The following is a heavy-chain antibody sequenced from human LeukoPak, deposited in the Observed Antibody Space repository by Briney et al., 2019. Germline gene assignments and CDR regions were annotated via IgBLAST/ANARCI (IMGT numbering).Heavy chain of an antibody. V-gene: IGHV3-30*04. J-gene: IGHJ3*02. D-gene: IGHD3-3*01. Sequence: PGGSLRLSCAASGFTFSSYAMHWVRHAPGKGREWVAVISYDGSNKYYADSVKGRFTISRDNSKNTLYLQMNSLRAEDTAVYYCARGAIFGVVITRSAFDIWGQGTMVTVSS. CDR3: ARGAIFGVVITRSAFDI. CDR1: GFTFSSYA. CDR2: ISYDGSNK.